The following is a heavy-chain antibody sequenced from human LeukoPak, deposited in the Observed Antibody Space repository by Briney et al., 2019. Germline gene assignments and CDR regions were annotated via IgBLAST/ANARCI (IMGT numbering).Heavy chain of an antibody. CDR3: ARKRIQLWLHMDAFDI. CDR2: INPNSGGT. V-gene: IGHV1-2*02. J-gene: IGHJ3*02. D-gene: IGHD5-18*01. Sequence: VASVKVSCKASGYTFTGYYMHWVRQAPGQGLEWMGWINPNSGGTNYAQKFQGRVTMTRDTSISTAYMELSRLRSDDTAVYYCARKRIQLWLHMDAFDIWGQGTMVTVSS. CDR1: GYTFTGYY.